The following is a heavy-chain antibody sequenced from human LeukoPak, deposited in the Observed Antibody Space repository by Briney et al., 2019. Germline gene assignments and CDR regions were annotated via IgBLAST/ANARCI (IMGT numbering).Heavy chain of an antibody. CDR1: GYTFTGYY. J-gene: IGHJ4*02. D-gene: IGHD3-3*01. Sequence: GASVKVSCKASGYTFTGYYMHWVRQAPGKGLEWMGWINPNSGDASYAQEFRGRVTMTRDTSISTAYMELSRLKSDDTALYYCARDVGDYYDFWSGPDYWGQGTLVTVSS. CDR3: ARDVGDYYDFWSGPDY. V-gene: IGHV1-2*02. CDR2: INPNSGDA.